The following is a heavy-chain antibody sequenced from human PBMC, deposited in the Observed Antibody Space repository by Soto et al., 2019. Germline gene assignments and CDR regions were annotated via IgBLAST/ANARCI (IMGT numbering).Heavy chain of an antibody. CDR1: GFTFSSYG. D-gene: IGHD3-22*01. V-gene: IGHV3-30*03. CDR3: ARGDYHDTSGPFSDAFDV. Sequence: GGSLRLSCAAAGFTFSSYGMHWVRQAPGKGLEWVAVISYDGSNKYYAGSVKGRFTISRDNTKNSLYLQMNSLRAEDTAVYYCARGDYHDTSGPFSDAFDVWGQGTMVTVSS. CDR2: ISYDGSNK. J-gene: IGHJ3*01.